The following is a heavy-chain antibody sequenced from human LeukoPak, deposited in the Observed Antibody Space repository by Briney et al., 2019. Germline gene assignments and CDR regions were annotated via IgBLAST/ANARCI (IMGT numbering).Heavy chain of an antibody. V-gene: IGHV4-34*01. CDR1: GGSFSDYY. CDR3: ARGFLAHFYGSSSHDY. J-gene: IGHJ4*02. Sequence: SETLSLTCAVHGGSFSDYYWAWIRQPPGKGLEWIGEINHNGGINYNPSLKSRVTLSLDTSMNHFSLRLISLTAADTGVYYCARGFLAHFYGSSSHDYWRQGTLASVSS. CDR2: INHNGGI. D-gene: IGHD3-10*01.